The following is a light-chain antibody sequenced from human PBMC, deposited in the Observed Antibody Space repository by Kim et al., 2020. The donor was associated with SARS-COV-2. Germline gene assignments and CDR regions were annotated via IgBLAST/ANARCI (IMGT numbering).Light chain of an antibody. J-gene: IGLJ2*01. CDR1: ALPKQY. CDR3: QSADSSGTYYVV. V-gene: IGLV3-25*03. Sequence: PGQTASITCSEDALPKQYAYWYQQKPGQAPVLVIYKDSERPSGIPERFSGSSSGTTVTLTISGVQAEDEADYYCQSADSSGTYYVVFGGGTQLTVL. CDR2: KDS.